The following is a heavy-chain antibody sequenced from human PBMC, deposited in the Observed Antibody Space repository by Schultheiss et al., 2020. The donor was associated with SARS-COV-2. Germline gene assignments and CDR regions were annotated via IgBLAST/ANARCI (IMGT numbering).Heavy chain of an antibody. V-gene: IGHV4-61*08. CDR2: IYHSGST. D-gene: IGHD3-22*01. J-gene: IGHJ4*02. CDR1: GGSISSGGYY. Sequence: SETLSLTCTVSGGSISSGGYYWSWIRQHPGKGLEWIGYIYHSGSTNYNPSLKSRVTISVDTSKNQFSLKLSSVTAADTAVYYCARASWDSSGYSFDYWGQGTLVTVSS. CDR3: ARASWDSSGYSFDY.